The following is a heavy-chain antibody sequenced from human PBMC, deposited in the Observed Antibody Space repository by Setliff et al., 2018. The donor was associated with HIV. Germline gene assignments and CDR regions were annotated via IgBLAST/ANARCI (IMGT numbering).Heavy chain of an antibody. V-gene: IGHV4-59*05. D-gene: IGHD5-18*01. CDR2: SYYSGST. CDR1: GGSISSYY. J-gene: IGHJ4*02. Sequence: SETLSLTCTVSGGSISSYYWSWIRQPPGKGLEWIGSSYYSGSTYYNPSLKSRVTISVDTSKNQFSLKLSSVTAADTAIYYCATDTAMLQEGTEFWGQGTLVTVSS. CDR3: ATDTAMLQEGTEF.